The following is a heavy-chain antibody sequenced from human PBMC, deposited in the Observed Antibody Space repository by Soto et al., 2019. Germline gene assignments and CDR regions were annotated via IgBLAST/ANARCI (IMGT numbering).Heavy chain of an antibody. Sequence: SDTLSLTCPVSGRSIISYYWSCILQPPGKGLEWVGYIYYSGSTNYNPSLKSRVTISVDTSKNQFSLKLSSVTAADTAVYYCARDVNPYGDYVFDYWSQGTLVTVS. D-gene: IGHD4-17*01. CDR3: ARDVNPYGDYVFDY. CDR2: IYYSGST. V-gene: IGHV4-59*01. J-gene: IGHJ4*02. CDR1: GRSIISYY.